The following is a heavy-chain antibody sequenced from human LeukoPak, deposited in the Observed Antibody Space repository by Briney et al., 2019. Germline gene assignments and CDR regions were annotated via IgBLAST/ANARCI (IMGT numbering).Heavy chain of an antibody. CDR3: ARVRGGYDYEYFDY. J-gene: IGHJ4*02. V-gene: IGHV4-30-4*01. D-gene: IGHD5-12*01. CDR1: GGSISSGDYY. Sequence: SETLSLTCTVSGGSISSGDYYWSWIRQPPGKGLEWIGYIYYSGSTYYNPSLKSRVTISVDTSKNQFSLKLSSVTAADTAVYYCARVRGGYDYEYFDYWGQGTLVTVSS. CDR2: IYYSGST.